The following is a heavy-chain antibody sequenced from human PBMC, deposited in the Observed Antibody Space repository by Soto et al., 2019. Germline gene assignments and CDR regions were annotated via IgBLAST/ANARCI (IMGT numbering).Heavy chain of an antibody. J-gene: IGHJ4*02. V-gene: IGHV1-18*01. Sequence: QVQLVQSGAEVKKPGASVKVSCKASGYTFTSYGISWVRQAPGQGLEWMGWISAYNGNTNYAQKLQGRVTMTTATSKSSAYMELRSLRSDDTAVYYCARVRDSSSWSGYYFDYWGQGTLVTVSS. CDR3: ARVRDSSSWSGYYFDY. D-gene: IGHD6-13*01. CDR1: GYTFTSYG. CDR2: ISAYNGNT.